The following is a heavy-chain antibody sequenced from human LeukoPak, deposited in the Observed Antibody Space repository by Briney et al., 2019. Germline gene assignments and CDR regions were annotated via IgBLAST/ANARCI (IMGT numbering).Heavy chain of an antibody. CDR1: GGSISSYY. CDR3: ARNRGVATRGWIDY. Sequence: SETLSLTCTVSGGSISSYYWSWIRQPPGKGLEWIGYIYYSGSTNYNPSLKSRVTISVDTSKNQFSLKLSSVTAADTAVYYCARNRGVATRGWIDYWGQGTLVTVSS. J-gene: IGHJ4*02. D-gene: IGHD5-12*01. V-gene: IGHV4-59*01. CDR2: IYYSGST.